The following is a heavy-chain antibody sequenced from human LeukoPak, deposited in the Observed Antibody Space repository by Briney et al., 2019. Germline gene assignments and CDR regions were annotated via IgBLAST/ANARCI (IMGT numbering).Heavy chain of an antibody. Sequence: KASETLSLTCAVYGGSLSAYYWSWIRQSPGKGLEWIGENNNSGRSKYNPSLKSRVTISLDTSKNQFSLTLRSVTAADTALYYCARGPAVGATVHWGQGALVTVSS. D-gene: IGHD1-26*01. J-gene: IGHJ4*02. CDR1: GGSLSAYY. V-gene: IGHV4-34*01. CDR3: ARGPAVGATVH. CDR2: NNNSGRS.